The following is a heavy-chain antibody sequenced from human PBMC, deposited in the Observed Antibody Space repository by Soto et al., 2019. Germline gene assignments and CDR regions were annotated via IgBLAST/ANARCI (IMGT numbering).Heavy chain of an antibody. D-gene: IGHD3-9*01. V-gene: IGHV3-33*01. J-gene: IGHJ4*02. Sequence: GSLRLSCAASGXTLSSYWMDWVRQAPGKGLELVAVILYDGSNKYYADSVKGRLTISRENSKNTLYLQMNSLRAEATAVYYCARDSLMTGLDYWGQGTLGTVSS. CDR3: ARDSLMTGLDY. CDR1: GXTLSSYW. CDR2: ILYDGSNK.